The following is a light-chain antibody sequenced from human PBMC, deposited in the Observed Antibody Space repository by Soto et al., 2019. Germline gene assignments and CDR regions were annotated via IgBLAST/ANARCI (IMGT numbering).Light chain of an antibody. CDR2: GAS. Sequence: EIVMTQSPATLSVSPGERATLSCRASQSVSSNLAWYQQKPGQAPRLLIYGASTRATGIPARFSGSGSGTEFTLTISNLQSEDFAVYYCQQYNNWLQLTFGGGTKVEIK. J-gene: IGKJ4*01. V-gene: IGKV3-15*01. CDR1: QSVSSN. CDR3: QQYNNWLQLT.